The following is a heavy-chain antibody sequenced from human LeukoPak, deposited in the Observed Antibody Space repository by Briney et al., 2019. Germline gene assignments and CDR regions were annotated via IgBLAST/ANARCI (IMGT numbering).Heavy chain of an antibody. D-gene: IGHD6-19*01. V-gene: IGHV3-23*01. CDR3: TKPGWHDSGWFDC. CDR1: GFTFSTYG. CDR2: ITNSGGRT. J-gene: IGHJ4*02. Sequence: GGSLRLSCAASGFTFSTYGMSWVREAPGKGLEWVSTITNSGGRTYYADSVKGRFTVSRDNSKNTFSLHMNSLRVDDTAVYYCTKPGWHDSGWFDCWGQGTLVTVSS.